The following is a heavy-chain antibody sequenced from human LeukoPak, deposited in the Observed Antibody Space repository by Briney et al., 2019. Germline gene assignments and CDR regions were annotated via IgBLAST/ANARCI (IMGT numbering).Heavy chain of an antibody. D-gene: IGHD6-19*01. J-gene: IGHJ4*02. Sequence: ASVKVSCKASGYTFTSYYIHWVRQAPGQGLEWMGIINPSGGSTSYAQKFQGRVTMTRDTSTSTVYMELSSLRSEGTAVYYCARDHRIAVAEYYFDYWGQGTLVTVSS. CDR1: GYTFTSYY. CDR3: ARDHRIAVAEYYFDY. CDR2: INPSGGST. V-gene: IGHV1-46*01.